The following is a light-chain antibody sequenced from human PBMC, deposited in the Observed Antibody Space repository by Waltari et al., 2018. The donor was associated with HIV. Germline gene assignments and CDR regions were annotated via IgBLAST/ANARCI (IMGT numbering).Light chain of an antibody. CDR3: GTWDSSLSSVV. Sequence: QSVLTQPPSVSAAPGQKVAIPCSGSSPNIGNNFVSWYHQLSGTAPKLLIYETNKRPSGIPDRFSASKSGTSATLVITGLQTGDEADYYCGTWDSSLSSVVFGGGTKLAVL. V-gene: IGLV1-51*02. J-gene: IGLJ3*02. CDR2: ETN. CDR1: SPNIGNNF.